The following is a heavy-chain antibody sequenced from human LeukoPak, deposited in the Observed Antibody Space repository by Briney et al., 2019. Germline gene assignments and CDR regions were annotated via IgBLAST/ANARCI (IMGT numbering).Heavy chain of an antibody. Sequence: GASVKVSCKASGYTFTRYYMYWVRQAPGQGLEWMGIINPSGGSTNYAQKFQGRVTMTRDTSTNIVYMELSSLRSEDTAVYYCARGPSITMIRGGQWYYYMDVWGKGTTVTISS. CDR2: INPSGGST. D-gene: IGHD3-10*01. CDR1: GYTFTRYY. J-gene: IGHJ6*03. CDR3: ARGPSITMIRGGQWYYYMDV. V-gene: IGHV1-46*01.